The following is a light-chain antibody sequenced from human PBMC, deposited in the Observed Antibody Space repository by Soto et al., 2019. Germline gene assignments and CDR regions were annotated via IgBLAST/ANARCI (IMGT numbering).Light chain of an antibody. V-gene: IGLV2-8*01. J-gene: IGLJ2*01. Sequence: QSALTQPPSASGSPGQSVAISCTGPNSDIGNYNFVSWYQQHPGKAPKLMIYEVNKRPSGVPDRFFGSKSGNTASLTVSGLQHEDEADYYCSSYAGSNNLLFGGGTKVTVL. CDR3: SSYAGSNNLL. CDR1: NSDIGNYNF. CDR2: EVN.